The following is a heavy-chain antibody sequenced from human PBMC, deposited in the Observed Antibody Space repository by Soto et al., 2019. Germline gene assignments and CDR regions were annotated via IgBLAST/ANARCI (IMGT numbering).Heavy chain of an antibody. CDR3: ARGPLNSGSYPRS. CDR1: GYTFTSYA. CDR2: INAGNGNT. V-gene: IGHV1-3*01. Sequence: ASVKVSCKASGYTFTSYAMHWVRQAPGQRLEWMGWINAGNGNTKYSQKFQGRVTITRDTSVSTAYMELSSLRSADTAVYYCARGPLNSGSYPRSWGQGTLVTVSS. D-gene: IGHD1-26*01. J-gene: IGHJ5*02.